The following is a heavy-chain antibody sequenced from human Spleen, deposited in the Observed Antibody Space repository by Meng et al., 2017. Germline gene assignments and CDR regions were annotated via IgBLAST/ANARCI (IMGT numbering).Heavy chain of an antibody. D-gene: IGHD1-26*01. CDR3: ARETVMFSGSYYFDY. J-gene: IGHJ4*02. CDR2: IIPIFGTA. Sequence: SVKVSCKASGGTFSSYAISWVRQAPGQGLEWMGGIIPIFGTANYAQRFQGRVTMTTDTSTSTAYMELRSLRSDDTAVYYCARETVMFSGSYYFDYWGQGTLATVSS. V-gene: IGHV1-69*05. CDR1: GGTFSSYA.